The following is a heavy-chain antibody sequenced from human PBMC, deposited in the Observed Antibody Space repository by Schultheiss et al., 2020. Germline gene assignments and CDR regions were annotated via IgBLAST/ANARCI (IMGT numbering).Heavy chain of an antibody. V-gene: IGHV3-23*01. Sequence: WGSLRLSCAASGFTFSSYWMSWVSQAPGKGLEYVSGIGSNGESTYYADSVKGRFAISRDNSKNTLYLQMNSLRAEDTAVYFCAKEAYTGSEWGAFDIWGQETMVTVSS. CDR3: AKEAYTGSEWGAFDI. CDR1: GFTFSSYW. CDR2: IGSNGEST. D-gene: IGHD1-26*01. J-gene: IGHJ3*02.